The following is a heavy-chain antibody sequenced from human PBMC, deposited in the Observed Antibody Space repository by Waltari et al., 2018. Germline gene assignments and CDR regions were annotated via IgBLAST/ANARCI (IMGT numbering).Heavy chain of an antibody. Sequence: QVQLVQSGAEVKKPGSSVKVSCKASGGTFSSYTISWVRQAPGQGLEWMGRIIPILGIANYAQKCQGRVTITADKSTSTAYMERSSLRSEDTAVYYCARAGSYDSSGYVFDYWGQGTLVTVSS. CDR2: IIPILGIA. V-gene: IGHV1-69*02. CDR1: GGTFSSYT. CDR3: ARAGSYDSSGYVFDY. J-gene: IGHJ4*02. D-gene: IGHD3-22*01.